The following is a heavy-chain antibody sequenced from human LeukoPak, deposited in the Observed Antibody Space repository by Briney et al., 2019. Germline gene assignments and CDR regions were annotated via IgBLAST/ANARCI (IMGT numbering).Heavy chain of an antibody. D-gene: IGHD1-26*01. J-gene: IGHJ5*02. CDR3: AREWELLFNWFDP. CDR1: GYTFTGYY. CDR2: INPNSGGT. Sequence: ASVKVSCKASGYTFTGYYMHWVRQAPGQGLEWMGWINPNSGGTNYAQKFQGRVTMTRDTSISTAYMELSRLRPDDTAVYYCAREWELLFNWFDPWGQGTLVTVSS. V-gene: IGHV1-2*02.